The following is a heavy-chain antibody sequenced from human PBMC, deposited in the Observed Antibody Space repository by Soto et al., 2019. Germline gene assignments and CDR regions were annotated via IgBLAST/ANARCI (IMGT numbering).Heavy chain of an antibody. CDR3: ARDGDQWDRKCCDD. CDR1: GDTFMNYG. D-gene: IGHD1-26*01. J-gene: IGHJ4*02. V-gene: IGHV1-18*01. CDR2: VRADRGHT. Sequence: QVQLVQSGAEVRTPGASVMVSCQAYGDTFMNYGISWARQAPGQGLEWMGWVRADRGHTNYAPTFRGRVTMTTDTSTNTIYMDLRGLTPDDTDVYFCARDGDQWDRKCCDDWGQGPLVTVSS.